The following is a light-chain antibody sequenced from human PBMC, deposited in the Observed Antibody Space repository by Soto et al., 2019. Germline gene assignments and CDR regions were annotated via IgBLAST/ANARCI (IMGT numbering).Light chain of an antibody. CDR2: GAS. CDR1: QSVSSN. CDR3: QQYGSSPIT. Sequence: VMTQAPATLSVSPGERATLSCRASQSVSSNLAWYQQKPGQAPTLLIYGASTRATGIPARFSGSGSGTDFTLTISRLEPEDFAVYYCQQYGSSPITFGQGTRLEIK. J-gene: IGKJ5*01. V-gene: IGKV3-20*01.